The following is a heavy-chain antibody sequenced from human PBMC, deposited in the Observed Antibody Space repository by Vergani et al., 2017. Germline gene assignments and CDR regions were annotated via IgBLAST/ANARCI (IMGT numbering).Heavy chain of an antibody. V-gene: IGHV3-74*02. CDR2: INSDGSST. CDR3: ARGRGWQWLVHGDY. CDR1: GFTVSSYW. Sequence: EVQLVESGGGLVQPGGSLRLSCAASGFTVSSYWMHWVRQAPGKGLVWVSRINSDGSSTSYADSVKGRFTISRDNAKNTLYLQMNSLRAEDTAVYYCARGRGWQWLVHGDYWGQGTLVTVSS. J-gene: IGHJ4*02. D-gene: IGHD6-19*01.